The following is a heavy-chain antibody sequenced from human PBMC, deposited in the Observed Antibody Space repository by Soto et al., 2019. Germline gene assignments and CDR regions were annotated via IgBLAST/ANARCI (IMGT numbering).Heavy chain of an antibody. V-gene: IGHV1-8*01. CDR3: ARRKTFLPGFDP. Sequence: QVQLVQSGAEVKKPGASVKVSCKASGYTFTSYDINWVRQATGQGLEWMGWMNPNSGNTGYAQKFQGRVTMTRNTSISTAYMELGSLRSEDTAVYYGARRKTFLPGFDPWGQGTLVTVSS. J-gene: IGHJ5*02. CDR1: GYTFTSYD. D-gene: IGHD3-3*02. CDR2: MNPNSGNT.